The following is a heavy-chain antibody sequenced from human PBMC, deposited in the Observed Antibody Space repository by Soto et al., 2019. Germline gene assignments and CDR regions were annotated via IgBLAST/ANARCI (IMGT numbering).Heavy chain of an antibody. Sequence: ASVKVSCKASGYTFTSYGISWVRQAPGQGLEWMGWISAYNGNTNYAQKLQGRVTMTTDTSTSTAYMELRSLRSDDTAVYYCARVGKDGYKNPPEFDYWGQGPLVTVSS. V-gene: IGHV1-18*01. CDR3: ARVGKDGYKNPPEFDY. CDR1: GYTFTSYG. J-gene: IGHJ4*02. D-gene: IGHD5-12*01. CDR2: ISAYNGNT.